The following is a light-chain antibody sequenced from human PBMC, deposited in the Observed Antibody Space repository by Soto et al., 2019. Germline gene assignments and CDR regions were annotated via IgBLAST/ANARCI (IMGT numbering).Light chain of an antibody. Sequence: EIVMTQSPATLSVSPGERATLSCRASESVSSNLAWYQQKPGQAPRLLIYGASTRVTGIPVRFSGSGSGTEFTLTISSLQSEDFAVYHCQQYNKWPQTFGQGTKVEIK. CDR2: GAS. J-gene: IGKJ1*01. V-gene: IGKV3-15*01. CDR1: ESVSSN. CDR3: QQYNKWPQT.